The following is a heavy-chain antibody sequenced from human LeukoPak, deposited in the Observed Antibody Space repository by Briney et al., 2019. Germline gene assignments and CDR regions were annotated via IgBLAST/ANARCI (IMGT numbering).Heavy chain of an antibody. D-gene: IGHD1-26*01. CDR1: GYTFSNYG. J-gene: IGHJ3*02. CDR3: ARGGSYLSAFDI. V-gene: IGHV1-18*01. Sequence: ASVKVSCKASGYTFSNYGISWVRQAPGQGLEWMGWISSYNDNTNYAQKLQGRVTMTTDTSTSTAYMELRSLRSDDTAVYYCARGGSYLSAFDIWGQGTMVTVSS. CDR2: ISSYNDNT.